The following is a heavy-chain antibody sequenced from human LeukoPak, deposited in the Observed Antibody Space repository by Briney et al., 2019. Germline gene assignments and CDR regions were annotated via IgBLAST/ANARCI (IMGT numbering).Heavy chain of an antibody. CDR3: AREGSWYFDY. J-gene: IGHJ4*02. CDR2: ISSSGSTI. CDR1: GFSFSSYS. V-gene: IGHV3-48*04. Sequence: PGGSLRLSCAASGFSFSSYSMNWVRQAPGKGLEWISYISSSGSTIYYADSVKGRFTISRDNAKNSLYLQMNSLRAGDTAVYYCAREGSWYFDYWGQGTLVTVSS. D-gene: IGHD6-13*01.